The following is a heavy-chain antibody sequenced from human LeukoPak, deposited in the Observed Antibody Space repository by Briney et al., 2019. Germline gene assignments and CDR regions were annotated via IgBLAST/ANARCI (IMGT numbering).Heavy chain of an antibody. CDR1: GFTLSNYW. J-gene: IGHJ4*02. V-gene: IGHV3-7*01. CDR3: ARDVNQIRGFGH. Sequence: RGSLRLSCAASGFTLSNYWMSWVRQAPGQGPEWVANIKQDGSEKYYVDSVKGRFAISRDNAKNSLYLQMNSLRAEDTAVYYCARDVNQIRGFGHWGLGTLVTVSS. D-gene: IGHD1-14*01. CDR2: IKQDGSEK.